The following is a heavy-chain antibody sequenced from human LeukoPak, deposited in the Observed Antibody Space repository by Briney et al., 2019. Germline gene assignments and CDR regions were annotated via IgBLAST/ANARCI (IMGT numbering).Heavy chain of an antibody. Sequence: SVKVSCKASGGTFSSYAISWVRQAPGQGLEWMGGIIPIFGTANYAQKFQGRVTITADESTSTGYMELSSLTSEDTAVYYCANGCSSTSCPFDYWGKETLVTVSS. V-gene: IGHV1-69*13. CDR1: GGTFSSYA. J-gene: IGHJ4*02. D-gene: IGHD2-2*01. CDR3: ANGCSSTSCPFDY. CDR2: IIPIFGTA.